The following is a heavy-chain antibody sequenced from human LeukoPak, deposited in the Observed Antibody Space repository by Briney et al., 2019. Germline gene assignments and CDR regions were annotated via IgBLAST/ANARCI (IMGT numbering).Heavy chain of an antibody. D-gene: IGHD2-15*01. CDR2: ISGSGGST. CDR3: AKDQRYCSRGSCRTHFDY. V-gene: IGHV3-23*01. Sequence: GGSLRLSCAASGFTFSSYAMSWVRQAPGKGLEWVSAISGSGGSTYYADSVKGRFTISRDNSKNTLYLQMNSLRAEDTAVYYCAKDQRYCSRGSCRTHFDYWGQGTLVTVSS. CDR1: GFTFSSYA. J-gene: IGHJ4*02.